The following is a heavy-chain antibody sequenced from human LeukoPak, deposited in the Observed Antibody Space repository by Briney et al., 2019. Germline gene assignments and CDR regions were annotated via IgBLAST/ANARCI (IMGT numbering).Heavy chain of an antibody. V-gene: IGHV3-21*01. Sequence: GGSLRLSCAASGFTFSSYAMSWVRQAPGKGLEWVASISSSSSYIYYADSVKGRFTISRDNAKNSLYLQMNSRRAEDTAVYYCARDRVGATSEFGYWGQGTVVPVLS. CDR3: ARDRVGATSEFGY. J-gene: IGHJ4*02. D-gene: IGHD1-26*01. CDR2: ISSSSSYI. CDR1: GFTFSSYA.